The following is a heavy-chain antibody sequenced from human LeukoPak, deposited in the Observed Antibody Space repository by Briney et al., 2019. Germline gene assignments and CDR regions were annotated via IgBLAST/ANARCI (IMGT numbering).Heavy chain of an antibody. CDR3: AKLGNVFWDDY. J-gene: IGHJ4*02. CDR2: IYYSGST. D-gene: IGHD3/OR15-3a*01. Sequence: SETLSLTCTVSGGSISSYYWSWIRQPPGKGLEWIGYIYYSGSTNYNPSLKSRVTISVDTSKNQFSLKLSSVTAADTAVYYCAKLGNVFWDDYWGQGTLVTVSS. V-gene: IGHV4-59*01. CDR1: GGSISSYY.